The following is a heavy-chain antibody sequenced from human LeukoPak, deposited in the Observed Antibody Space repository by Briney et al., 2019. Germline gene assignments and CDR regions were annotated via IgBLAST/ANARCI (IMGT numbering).Heavy chain of an antibody. Sequence: PGGSLRLSCVASGLTFRDYYMSWSRRAPGKGLEWVSYISSSSSYIDYADSVKGRFTISRDNAKNSLHLQMKSLRAEDTAVYYCARDLRYAGNYRPVLAWDYWGQGTLVTVSS. CDR3: ARDLRYAGNYRPVLAWDY. J-gene: IGHJ4*02. CDR1: GLTFRDYY. D-gene: IGHD4-23*01. V-gene: IGHV3-11*05. CDR2: ISSSSSYI.